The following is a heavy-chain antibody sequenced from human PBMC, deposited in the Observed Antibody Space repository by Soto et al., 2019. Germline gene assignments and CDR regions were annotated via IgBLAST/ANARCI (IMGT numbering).Heavy chain of an antibody. V-gene: IGHV3-23*01. CDR3: AKGFIVLVTVLRPDYAFDV. D-gene: IGHD2-21*02. J-gene: IGHJ3*01. CDR2: ISGGGGST. Sequence: DVQLLESGGGLVQPGGSLRLACAASGFTFGHYAITWVRLAPRQGLEWVSGISGGGGSTYYADSVKGRFTIFRDTSKNTVSLKITRPTSDDTTVYCCAKGFIVLVTVLRPDYAFDVWGQGTMVTVSS. CDR1: GFTFGHYA.